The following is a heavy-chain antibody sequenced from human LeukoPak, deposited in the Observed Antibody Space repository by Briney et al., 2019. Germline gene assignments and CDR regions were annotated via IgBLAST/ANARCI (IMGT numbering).Heavy chain of an antibody. CDR2: IYYSGST. J-gene: IGHJ5*02. CDR3: ARPGYSYNWFDP. D-gene: IGHD2-15*01. Sequence: SETLSLTCTVSGGSISSGGYYWSWIRQHPGKGLEWIGYIYYSGSTYYNPSLKSRVTISVDTSKNQFSLKLSSVTAADTAVYYCARPGYSYNWFDPWGQGTLVTVSS. CDR1: GGSISSGGYY. V-gene: IGHV4-31*03.